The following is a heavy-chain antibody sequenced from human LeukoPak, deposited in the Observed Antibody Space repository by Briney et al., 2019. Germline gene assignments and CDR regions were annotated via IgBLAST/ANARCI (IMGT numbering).Heavy chain of an antibody. CDR3: ARQGGSYPTVDY. V-gene: IGHV1-8*01. J-gene: IGHJ4*02. D-gene: IGHD1-26*01. CDR2: MNPNSGNT. Sequence: ASVKVSCKASGYTFTSYDINWVRQASGQGLEWMGWMNPNSGNTGYAQKFQGRVTMTRNTSISTAYMELSSLRSEDTAAYYCARQGGSYPTVDYWGQGTLVTVSS. CDR1: GYTFTSYD.